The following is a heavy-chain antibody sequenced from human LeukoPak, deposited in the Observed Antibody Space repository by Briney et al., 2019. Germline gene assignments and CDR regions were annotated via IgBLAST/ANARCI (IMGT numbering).Heavy chain of an antibody. CDR1: GGSFSGYY. CDR2: INHSGST. V-gene: IGHV4-34*01. J-gene: IGHJ4*02. CDR3: ARGPWWDGYNLDY. Sequence: SETLSLTCAVYGGSFSGYYWSWIRQPPGKGLEWIGEINHSGSTNYNPSLESRVTISVDTSKNQFSLKLSSVTAADTAVYYCARGPWWDGYNLDYWGQGTLVTVSS. D-gene: IGHD5-12*01.